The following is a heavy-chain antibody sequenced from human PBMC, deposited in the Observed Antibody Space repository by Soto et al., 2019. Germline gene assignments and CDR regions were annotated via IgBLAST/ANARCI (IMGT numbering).Heavy chain of an antibody. CDR1: GFTFSDYY. J-gene: IGHJ4*02. CDR2: ISSSSSYT. D-gene: IGHD4-17*01. CDR3: ARDGFYYGYYEVNYFYY. Sequence: QVQLVESGGGLVKPGGSLRLSCAASGFTFSDYYMSWIRQAPGKGLEWVSYISSSSSYTNYADSVKGRFTISRDNAKNSLYLQMNSLRAEDTAVYYCARDGFYYGYYEVNYFYYWGQGTLVTVSS. V-gene: IGHV3-11*05.